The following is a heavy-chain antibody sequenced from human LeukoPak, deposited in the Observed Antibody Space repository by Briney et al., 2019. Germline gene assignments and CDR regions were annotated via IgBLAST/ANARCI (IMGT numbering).Heavy chain of an antibody. CDR1: GFTFSSYA. CDR3: ARAALGNYYYFDY. J-gene: IGHJ4*02. D-gene: IGHD1-7*01. CDR2: IWSDGNNK. V-gene: IGHV3-33*01. Sequence: GESLRLSCAASGFTFSSYAMHWVRQAPGKGLEWVAIIWSDGNNKYYADSVEGRFTISRDTSKNTLSLQMNSLRVEDTAVYYCARAALGNYYYFDYWGQGTLVTVSS.